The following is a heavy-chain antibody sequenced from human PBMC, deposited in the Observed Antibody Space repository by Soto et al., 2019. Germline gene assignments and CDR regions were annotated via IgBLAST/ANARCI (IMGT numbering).Heavy chain of an antibody. CDR3: ARATSGYCSGGSCYSFIKTSDIDP. CDR2: TYYRSKWYN. D-gene: IGHD2-15*01. CDR1: GDSVSSNSAA. Sequence: PSQTLSLTCAISGDSVSSNSAAWNWIRQSPSRGLEWLGRTYYRSKWYNDYAVSVKSRITINPDTSKNQFSLQLNSVTPEDTAVYYCARATSGYCSGGSCYSFIKTSDIDPWGQEKMLPISS. J-gene: IGHJ3*01. V-gene: IGHV6-1*01.